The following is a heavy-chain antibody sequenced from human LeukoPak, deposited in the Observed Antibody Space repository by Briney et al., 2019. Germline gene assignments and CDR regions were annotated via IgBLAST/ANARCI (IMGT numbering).Heavy chain of an antibody. CDR2: ISTNGGNT. J-gene: IGHJ3*02. D-gene: IGHD3-16*01. V-gene: IGHV3-64D*06. CDR1: GFTFSIYA. CDR3: VKGVSNPWLNAFDI. Sequence: GGSLRLSCSASGFTFSIYAMHWVRQAPGKGLEYVSAISTNGGNTYYADSVKGRFTISRDNSKNTLFLQMSSLRAEDSAMYHCVKGVSNPWLNAFDIWGQGTMVTVSS.